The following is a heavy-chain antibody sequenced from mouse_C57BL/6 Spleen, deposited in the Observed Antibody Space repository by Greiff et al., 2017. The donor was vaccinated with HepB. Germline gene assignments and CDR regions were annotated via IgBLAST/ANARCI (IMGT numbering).Heavy chain of an antibody. CDR1: GYSFTGYY. CDR3: ARSSPIYYGYSLDY. D-gene: IGHD2-2*01. CDR2: INPSTGGT. V-gene: IGHV1-42*01. Sequence: EVQLQQSGPELVKPGASVKISCKASGYSFTGYYMNWVKQSPEKSLEWIGEINPSTGGTTYNQKFKAKATLTVDKSSSTAYMQLKSLTSEDSAVYYCARSSPIYYGYSLDYWGQGTTLTVSS. J-gene: IGHJ2*01.